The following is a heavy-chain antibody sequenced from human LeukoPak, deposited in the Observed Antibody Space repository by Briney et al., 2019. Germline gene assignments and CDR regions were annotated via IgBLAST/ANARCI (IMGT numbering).Heavy chain of an antibody. V-gene: IGHV4-30-2*02. CDR1: GGSISSGGYS. J-gene: IGHJ4*02. Sequence: PSQTLSLTCAVSGGSISSGGYSWSWIRQPPGKGLEWIGYIYHSGSTYYNPSLKSRVTISVDRSKNQFSLKLNSVTAADTAVYYCATGRWLPLPNYWGQGTLVTVSS. CDR2: IYHSGST. D-gene: IGHD5-24*01. CDR3: ATGRWLPLPNY.